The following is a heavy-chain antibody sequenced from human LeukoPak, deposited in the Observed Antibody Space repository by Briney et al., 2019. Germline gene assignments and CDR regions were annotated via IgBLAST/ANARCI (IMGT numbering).Heavy chain of an antibody. V-gene: IGHV1-46*01. D-gene: IGHD3-10*01. Sequence: ASVKVSCKASGYSYTSYYMHGVRQAPGQGPEWMGIINPSGGTTNYAQKFQGRVTVTRDTSTSTVYMEVTNLRSEDTAVYYCARGDRRHYGVCDHWGQGTLVTVSS. J-gene: IGHJ4*02. CDR1: GYSYTSYY. CDR2: INPSGGTT. CDR3: ARGDRRHYGVCDH.